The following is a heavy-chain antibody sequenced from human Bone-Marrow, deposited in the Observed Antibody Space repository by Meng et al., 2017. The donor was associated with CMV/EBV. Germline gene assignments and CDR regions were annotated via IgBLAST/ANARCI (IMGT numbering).Heavy chain of an antibody. CDR2: ITPFNGNS. CDR1: GYIFSYRY. Sequence: SVKVSCKASGYIFSYRYLHWVRQAPGQALEWMGWITPFNGNSNYAQKFQDRVTIARDRSMSTAHMELSSLRSEDTAVYYCARVAIFGYYYYGMDVWGQRTTVTVSS. D-gene: IGHD3-3*01. J-gene: IGHJ6*02. CDR3: ARVAIFGYYYYGMDV. V-gene: IGHV1-45*02.